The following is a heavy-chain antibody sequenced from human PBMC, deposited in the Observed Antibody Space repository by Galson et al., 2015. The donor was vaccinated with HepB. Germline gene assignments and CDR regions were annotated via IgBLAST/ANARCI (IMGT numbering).Heavy chain of an antibody. CDR3: ARRTLLEVQVPREGWAMVTSGYYYYYVMDV. J-gene: IGHJ6*02. Sequence: SLRLSCAASGFTFNDYYMSWIRQAPGKGLEWVSHISGSSRTIDYADSVKGRFTISRDNARNSLHLQMNNLRAEDTAVYYCARRTLLEVQVPREGWAMVTSGYYYYYVMDVWGQGTTVTVSS. CDR2: ISGSSRTI. CDR1: GFTFNDYY. V-gene: IGHV3-11*01. D-gene: IGHD5-18*01.